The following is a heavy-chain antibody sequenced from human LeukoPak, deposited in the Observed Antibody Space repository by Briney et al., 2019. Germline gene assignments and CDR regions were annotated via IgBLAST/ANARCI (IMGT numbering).Heavy chain of an antibody. J-gene: IGHJ4*02. CDR2: ISGSGGST. D-gene: IGHD4-17*01. Sequence: GGSLRLSCAASGFTFSSYAMSWVRQAPGKGLEWVSAISGSGGSTYYADSVKGRFTISRDNSKDTLYLQMNSLRAEDTAVYYCAKAKHYGDYVYFDYWGQGTLVTVSS. V-gene: IGHV3-23*01. CDR1: GFTFSSYA. CDR3: AKAKHYGDYVYFDY.